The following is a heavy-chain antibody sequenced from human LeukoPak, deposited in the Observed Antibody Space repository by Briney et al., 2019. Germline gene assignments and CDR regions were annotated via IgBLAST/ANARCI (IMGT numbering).Heavy chain of an antibody. J-gene: IGHJ5*01. CDR3: ARDKGSSGWFDY. D-gene: IGHD6-19*01. CDR1: GGSISSGSYY. V-gene: IGHV4-61*09. CDR2: IYTSGST. Sequence: PSETLSLTCTVSGGSISSGSYYWSWIRQPAGKGLEWIGHIYTSGSTSYNPSLKSRVTISVDTSKNQFSLRLSSVTAADTAVYYCARDKGSSGWFDYWGQGTLVTVSS.